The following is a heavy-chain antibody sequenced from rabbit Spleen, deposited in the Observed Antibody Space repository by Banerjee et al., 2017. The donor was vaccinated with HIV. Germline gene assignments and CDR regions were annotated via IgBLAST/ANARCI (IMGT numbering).Heavy chain of an antibody. V-gene: IGHV1S45*01. D-gene: IGHD5-1*01. Sequence: QQQLEESGGGLVKPGGTRTLTCTASGFTLSSNYWMCWVRQAPGKGPEWIACIYGGGVNAYYASWAKGRFTISKTSSTTVTLQMTSLTAADTATYFCARDLVTVIGWNFNLWGPGTLVTVS. CDR2: IYGGGVNA. J-gene: IGHJ4*01. CDR1: GFTLSSNYW. CDR3: ARDLVTVIGWNFNL.